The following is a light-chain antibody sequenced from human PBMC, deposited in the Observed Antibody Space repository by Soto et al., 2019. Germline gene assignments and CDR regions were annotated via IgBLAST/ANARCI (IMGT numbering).Light chain of an antibody. V-gene: IGLV2-14*03. CDR2: DVS. CDR3: SSYTGSSNSFV. CDR1: SSDVGGYDY. Sequence: QSVLTQPASVSGSPGQSITISCTGTSSDVGGYDYVSWYQQHPGKAPKLMVYDVSYRPSGVSNRFSGSKSGSTASLTISGLQAEDEADYFCSSYTGSSNSFVFGTGTKVTVL. J-gene: IGLJ1*01.